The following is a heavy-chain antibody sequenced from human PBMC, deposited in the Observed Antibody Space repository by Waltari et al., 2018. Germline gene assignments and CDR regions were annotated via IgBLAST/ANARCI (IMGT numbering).Heavy chain of an antibody. J-gene: IGHJ3*01. D-gene: IGHD4-17*01. CDR3: VKGGYGSTYGTFDF. Sequence: QVQLQESGPGLVKPSETLSLTCAVSGGSFSSYWWRLIRQPPGKGLEWIGEISGISGITNYNPSLKSRVTISRDASKNQFSLKLTSVTAADTAVYYCVKGGYGSTYGTFDFWGQGLRVTVSS. CDR2: ISGISGIT. CDR1: GGSFSSYW. V-gene: IGHV4-4*09.